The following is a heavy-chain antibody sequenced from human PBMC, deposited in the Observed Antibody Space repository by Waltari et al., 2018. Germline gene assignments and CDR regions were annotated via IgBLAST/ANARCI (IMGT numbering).Heavy chain of an antibody. D-gene: IGHD6-25*01. J-gene: IGHJ4*02. CDR1: GGTFSSYA. CDR3: AGDRGKDSSALGRFFSY. Sequence: QVQLVQSGAEVKKPGSSVKVSCKDSGGTFSSYAISWVRQAPGQGLEWMGGISPIFGTASNAQKVQGRGTITADESTSTAYMERSSLRSEDTAVYYCAGDRGKDSSALGRFFSYWGQGTLVTVSS. V-gene: IGHV1-69*01. CDR2: ISPIFGTA.